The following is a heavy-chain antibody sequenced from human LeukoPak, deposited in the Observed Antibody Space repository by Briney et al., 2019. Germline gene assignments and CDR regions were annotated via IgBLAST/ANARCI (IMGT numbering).Heavy chain of an antibody. D-gene: IGHD2-21*02. CDR1: GFTFSSYG. CDR2: IWYDGSYK. CDR3: ARDDVGSAYCGGDCYPNLDY. J-gene: IGHJ4*02. V-gene: IGHV3-33*08. Sequence: SGGSLRLSCAASGFTFSSYGMHWVRQAPGKGLEWVALIWYDGSYKYYADSVKGRFTISRDNSKNTLYLQMNSLRAEDTAVYYCARDDVGSAYCGGDCYPNLDYWGQGTLVTVSS.